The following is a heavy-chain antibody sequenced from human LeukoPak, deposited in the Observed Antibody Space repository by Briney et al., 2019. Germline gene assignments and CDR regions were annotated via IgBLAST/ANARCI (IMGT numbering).Heavy chain of an antibody. V-gene: IGHV1-2*02. CDR2: VNPNSGDT. CDR1: GYTFTDYY. D-gene: IGHD6-13*01. CDR3: ASKGGTSSSWCGY. Sequence: GASVKVSCKTSGYTFTDYYIHWVRQAPGQGLEWMGWVNPNSGDTNYALKFHGRVTMARDTSISTAYMELSRLTSDDTAVYYCASKGGTSSSWCGYWGQGTLVTVSS. J-gene: IGHJ4*02.